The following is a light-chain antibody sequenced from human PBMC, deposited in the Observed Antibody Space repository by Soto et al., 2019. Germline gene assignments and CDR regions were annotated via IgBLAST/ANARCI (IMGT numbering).Light chain of an antibody. J-gene: IGKJ2*01. CDR2: GAS. V-gene: IGKV3-20*01. Sequence: EIVLTQSPGTLSLSPGERATLSCRASQSVSSSYLAWYQQKPGQAPRLLIYGASSRATGIPDRFSGSGSGTDFTLTISRLEPEDFAVYYCHQYCSSPAYTFGQRTKLDIK. CDR3: HQYCSSPAYT. CDR1: QSVSSSY.